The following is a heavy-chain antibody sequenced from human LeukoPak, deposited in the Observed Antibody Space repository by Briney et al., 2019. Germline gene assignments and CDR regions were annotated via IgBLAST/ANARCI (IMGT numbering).Heavy chain of an antibody. Sequence: PGGSLRLSCEASGFTFKNHVMHWVRQAPGKGLEWVATILYGGNTKFYADSVKGRFTISRDNSQNTVDLQTNSLRAEDTAVYCCARERTRAADFDYWGQGTLVTVSS. CDR3: ARERTRAADFDY. V-gene: IGHV3-30-3*01. CDR1: GFTFKNHV. J-gene: IGHJ4*02. D-gene: IGHD6-25*01. CDR2: ILYGGNTK.